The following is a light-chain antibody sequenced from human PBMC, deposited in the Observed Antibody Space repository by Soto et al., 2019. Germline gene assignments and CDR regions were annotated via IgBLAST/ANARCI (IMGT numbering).Light chain of an antibody. CDR1: QSVGSSY. CDR2: GKS. V-gene: IGKV3-20*01. CDR3: PQYTTSSWT. Sequence: EVVLTQAPGTLSLSPGARSTLSCRASQSVGSSYLAWYKQQHGQAPRVRIYGKSSRATGIPDRGSARWARTDFTRHISRLEPEELSVYEGPQYTTSSWTFGPGTKVYI. J-gene: IGKJ1*01.